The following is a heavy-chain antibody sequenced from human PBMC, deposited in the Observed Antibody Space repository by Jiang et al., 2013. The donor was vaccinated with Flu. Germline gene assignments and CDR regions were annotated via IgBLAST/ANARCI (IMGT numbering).Heavy chain of an antibody. J-gene: IGHJ5*02. D-gene: IGHD3-10*01. Sequence: LLKPSETLSLTCTVSGGSISGYYCNWIRQSPGKGLEWIGYMYYSGSTNYNPSLKSRVTISVDMSKNQFSLRLSSVTAADTGVYYCARGAAGRFGELYGWFDPWGQGTLVTVSS. CDR1: GGSISGYY. V-gene: IGHV4-59*01. CDR3: ARGAAGRFGELYGWFDP. CDR2: MYYSGST.